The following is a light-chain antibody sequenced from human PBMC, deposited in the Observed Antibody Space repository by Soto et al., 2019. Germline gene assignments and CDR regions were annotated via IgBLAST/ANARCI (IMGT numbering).Light chain of an antibody. V-gene: IGKV1-5*03. CDR1: QSISDW. J-gene: IGKJ1*01. CDR2: KAS. Sequence: DIQMTQSPSTLSASVGDRVTITCRASQSISDWLAWYQQKPGKAPKFLIYKASNLESGVPSRFSGSGSWTEFSLTISSVQPDDFATYYCQYYDSYSWTFGQGTKLEIK. CDR3: QYYDSYSWT.